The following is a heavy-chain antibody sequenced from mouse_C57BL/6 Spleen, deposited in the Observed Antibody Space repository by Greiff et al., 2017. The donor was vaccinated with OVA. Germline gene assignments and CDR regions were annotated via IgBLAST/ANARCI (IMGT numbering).Heavy chain of an antibody. CDR2: ISSGSSSI. CDR3: AESDNYWYMDV. CDR1: GFTFSDYG. J-gene: IGHJ1*03. V-gene: IGHV5-17*01. Sequence: EVQLVESGGGLVKPGGSLKLSCAASGFTFSDYGMHWVRQAPEKGLEWVAYISSGSSSIYSADAVKGRFTISRDNAKNTLFLKMTSLRSEDAAMYYCAESDNYWYMDVWGKGTSVTVSS.